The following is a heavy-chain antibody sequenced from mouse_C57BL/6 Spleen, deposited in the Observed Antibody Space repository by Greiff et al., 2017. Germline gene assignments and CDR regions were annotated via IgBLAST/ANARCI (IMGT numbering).Heavy chain of an antibody. CDR1: GYTFTSYW. Sequence: VQLQQPGTELVKPGASVKLSCKASGYTFTSYWMHWVKQRPGQGLEWIGNINPSNGGTNYNEKFKSKATLTVDNSSSTAYMQLSSLTSEDSAVYYCARCSITTVVATPYAMDYWGQGTSVTVSS. CDR3: ARCSITTVVATPYAMDY. J-gene: IGHJ4*01. V-gene: IGHV1-53*01. D-gene: IGHD1-1*01. CDR2: INPSNGGT.